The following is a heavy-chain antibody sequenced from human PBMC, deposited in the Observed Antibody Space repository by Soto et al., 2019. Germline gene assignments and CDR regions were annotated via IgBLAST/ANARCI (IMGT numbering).Heavy chain of an antibody. CDR3: ATIRITMIEFDP. D-gene: IGHD3-22*01. Sequence: PSETLSLTCTVSGGSISSYYWSWIRQPPGKGLEWIGYIYYSGSTNYNPSLKSRVTISVDTSKNQLSLKLSSVTAADTAVYYCATIRITMIEFDPWGQGTLVTVSS. V-gene: IGHV4-59*08. CDR1: GGSISSYY. J-gene: IGHJ5*02. CDR2: IYYSGST.